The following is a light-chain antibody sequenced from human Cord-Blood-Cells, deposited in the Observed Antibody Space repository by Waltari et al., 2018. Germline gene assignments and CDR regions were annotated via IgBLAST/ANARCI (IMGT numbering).Light chain of an antibody. CDR3: CSYAGSSTV. J-gene: IGLJ3*02. CDR2: EGS. CDR1: SSDVGSYNP. V-gene: IGLV2-23*01. Sequence: QSALTQPASASGSPGQSITIPCTGTSSDVGSYNPVSRYQQHPGKAPKLLIYEGSKRPSGVSNRFSGSKSGNTASLTISGLQAEDEADYYCCSYAGSSTVFGGGTKLTVL.